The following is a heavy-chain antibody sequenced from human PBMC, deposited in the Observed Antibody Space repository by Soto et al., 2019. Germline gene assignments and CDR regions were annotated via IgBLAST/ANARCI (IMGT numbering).Heavy chain of an antibody. V-gene: IGHV3-13*04. D-gene: IGHD7-27*01. CDR1: GFTFSDYD. CDR2: IGHGYDT. CDR3: ATLGARVY. J-gene: IGHJ4*02. Sequence: EVALVESGGGLVQPGGSLTLSCAASGFTFSDYDMHWVRQASGKGPEWVAAIGHGYDTYYADSVTGRFTISRDNAQNPLYLQMTSLSVVDTAMFYSATLGARVYWAPGSLVTVSS.